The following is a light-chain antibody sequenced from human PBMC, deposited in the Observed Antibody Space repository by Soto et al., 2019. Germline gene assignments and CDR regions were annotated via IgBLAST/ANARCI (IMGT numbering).Light chain of an antibody. Sequence: QSVLTQSPSVSAAPGQKVTISCSGRKNNYVSWYQQFPGTAPKLLIYDNDKRLSGIPDRFSGSKSGTSATLGITELQTGDEAHYYCGTWDSTLSAWVFGGGTKLTVL. J-gene: IGLJ3*02. V-gene: IGLV1-51*01. CDR2: DND. CDR3: GTWDSTLSAWV. CDR1: KNNY.